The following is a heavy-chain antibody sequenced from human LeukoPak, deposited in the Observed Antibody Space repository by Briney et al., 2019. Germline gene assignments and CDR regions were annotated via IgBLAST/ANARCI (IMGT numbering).Heavy chain of an antibody. J-gene: IGHJ3*02. CDR3: VRPYDSICYSAYHDAFGI. CDR1: GGSISSGDYY. D-gene: IGHD3-22*01. V-gene: IGHV4-30-4*01. CDR2: IYYSGSP. Sequence: LQTLSLTCTVSGGSISSGDYYWSWIRQPPGTGLEWIGYIYYSGSPYYNPSLKSRLTISVATSKCALSLQLSSVTVADRVVYYCVRPYDSICYSAYHDAFGIWGEGTMVTVSS.